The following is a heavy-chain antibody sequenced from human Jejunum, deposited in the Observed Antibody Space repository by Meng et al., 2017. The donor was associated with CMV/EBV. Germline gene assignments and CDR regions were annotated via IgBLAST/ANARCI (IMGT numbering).Heavy chain of an antibody. D-gene: IGHD5-18*01. CDR2: ITHGGAT. Sequence: VQGGSFTGYYGSWLRQAPGKGLEWIGEITHGGATNYNPSLKSRVTMSVDTSDNHFSLRLTSVTAADTAVYYCATGGVDTSHCCMDVWGQGTTVTVSS. CDR1: GGSFTGYY. CDR3: ATGGVDTSHCCMDV. J-gene: IGHJ6*02. V-gene: IGHV4-34*01.